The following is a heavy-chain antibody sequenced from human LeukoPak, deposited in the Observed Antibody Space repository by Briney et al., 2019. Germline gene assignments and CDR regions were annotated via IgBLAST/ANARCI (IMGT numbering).Heavy chain of an antibody. CDR3: AKDLVPWDYGGTGMDY. CDR2: IRYDGSNK. CDR1: GYTFSICG. V-gene: IGHV3-30*02. D-gene: IGHD4-23*01. J-gene: IGHJ4*02. Sequence: PGGTLRLSCASSGYTFSICGMHWVREARGRGLEGGAFIRYDGSNKYYADSVKGRFTISRDNSKNTLYLQMNSLRAEDTAVYYCAKDLVPWDYGGTGMDYWGQGTLVTVSS.